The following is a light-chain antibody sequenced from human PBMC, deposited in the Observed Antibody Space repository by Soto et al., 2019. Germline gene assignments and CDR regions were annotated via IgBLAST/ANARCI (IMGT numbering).Light chain of an antibody. V-gene: IGKV1-5*01. Sequence: DIQMTQSPSTLSASVGDRVTITCRASQTIHSFLAWYQQKAGKAPKLLIYDASNLESGVPSRFSGSGSGTEFTLTVSSLQPDDFATFYCQQFHSFPWALGQGTKVDIK. CDR1: QTIHSF. CDR3: QQFHSFPWA. J-gene: IGKJ1*01. CDR2: DAS.